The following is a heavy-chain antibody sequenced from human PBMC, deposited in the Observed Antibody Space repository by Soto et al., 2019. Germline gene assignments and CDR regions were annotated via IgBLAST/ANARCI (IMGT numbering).Heavy chain of an antibody. CDR2: ISGSGGST. CDR1: GFTFSSYA. D-gene: IGHD1-26*01. J-gene: IGHJ6*02. V-gene: IGHV3-23*01. CDR3: AKTLTTRWPATPIVGAYPYYYGMDV. Sequence: GGSLRLSCAASGFTFSSYAMSWVRQAPGKGLEWVSAISGSGGSTYYADSVKGRFTISRDNSKNTLYLQMNSLRAEDTAVYYCAKTLTTRWPATPIVGAYPYYYGMDVWGQGTTVTVSS.